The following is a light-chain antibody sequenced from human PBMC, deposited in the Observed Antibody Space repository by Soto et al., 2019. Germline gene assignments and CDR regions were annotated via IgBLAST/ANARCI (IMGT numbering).Light chain of an antibody. CDR2: ECT. V-gene: IGLV2-14*01. CDR3: SSYTTSSTRV. J-gene: IGLJ1*01. Sequence: QSVLTQPASVSGSPGQSIAISCTGSSSYIGIYKYVSWYQQHPGKVPKLIIYECTNRPSVVSNRFSGSKSGNTASLTISGLQAEDEADYYCSSYTTSSTRVFGTGTKVTV. CDR1: SSYIGIYKY.